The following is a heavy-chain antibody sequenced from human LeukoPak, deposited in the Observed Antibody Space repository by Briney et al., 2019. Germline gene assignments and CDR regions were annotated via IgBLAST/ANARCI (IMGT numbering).Heavy chain of an antibody. CDR3: ASTSGT. J-gene: IGHJ5*02. V-gene: IGHV3-30-3*01. Sequence: GGSLRLSCAASGFTFSSYAMLWVRQAPGKGLEWVAVISYDGSNKYYADSVKGRFTISRDNSKNTLYLQMNSLRAEDTAVYYCASTSGTWGQGTLVTVSS. CDR2: ISYDGSNK. D-gene: IGHD6-13*01. CDR1: GFTFSSYA.